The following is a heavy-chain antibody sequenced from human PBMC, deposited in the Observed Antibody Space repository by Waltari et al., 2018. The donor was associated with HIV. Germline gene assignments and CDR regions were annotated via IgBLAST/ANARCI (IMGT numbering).Heavy chain of an antibody. CDR3: AREVTSSKVMNY. CDR2: ISGDGKNK. V-gene: IGHV3-48*03. D-gene: IGHD2-21*02. Sequence: EVRLVESGGGPVQPGGSLSLSCAASGFTISLDKMNWVRQTPGKGLEWVAYISGDGKNKYYADSVKGRFIISKDNGQNFLHLQMDRLSVDDSAKYFCAREVTSSKVMNYWGQGTPVIVSS. J-gene: IGHJ4*02. CDR1: GFTISLDK.